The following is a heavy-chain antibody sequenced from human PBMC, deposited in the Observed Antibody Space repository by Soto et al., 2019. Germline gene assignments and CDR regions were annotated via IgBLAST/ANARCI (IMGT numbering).Heavy chain of an antibody. CDR1: GFTFGDYA. CDR2: IRSKAYGGTT. CDR3: TTDPLWFGEFLSDY. D-gene: IGHD3-10*01. Sequence: PGGSLRLSCTASGFTFGDYAMSWFRQAPGKGLEWVGFIRSKAYGGTTEYAASVKGRFTISRDDSKSIAYLQMNSLKTEDTAVYYCTTDPLWFGEFLSDYWGQGTLVTVSS. J-gene: IGHJ4*02. V-gene: IGHV3-49*03.